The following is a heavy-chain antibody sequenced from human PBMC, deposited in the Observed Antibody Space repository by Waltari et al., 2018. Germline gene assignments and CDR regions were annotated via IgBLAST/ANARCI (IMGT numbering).Heavy chain of an antibody. Sequence: QVQLVQSGAEVKKPGSSVKVSCKASGGTFSSYAISWVRQPPGQGLEWMGGIIPIFGTANYAQKFQGRVTITADESTSTAYMELSSLRSEDTAVYYCARGTIFGVVPAPYYYYGMDVWGQGTTVTVSS. CDR2: IIPIFGTA. D-gene: IGHD3-3*01. CDR1: GGTFSSYA. V-gene: IGHV1-69*01. J-gene: IGHJ6*02. CDR3: ARGTIFGVVPAPYYYYGMDV.